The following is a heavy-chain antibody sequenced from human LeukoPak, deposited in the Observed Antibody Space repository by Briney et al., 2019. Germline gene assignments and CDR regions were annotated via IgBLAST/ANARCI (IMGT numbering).Heavy chain of an antibody. V-gene: IGHV3-15*01. CDR2: VKSKTDGGTT. Sequence: PGGSLRLSCAASGFTFNNAWMSWVRQAPGKGLEWVGHVKSKTDGGTTDYATPVKGRFIISRDDSKNTLFLQMNGLKTEDTAVYYCTTGTWIQLWLPDYWGQGTLVTVSS. CDR1: GFTFNNAW. D-gene: IGHD5-18*01. J-gene: IGHJ4*02. CDR3: TTGTWIQLWLPDY.